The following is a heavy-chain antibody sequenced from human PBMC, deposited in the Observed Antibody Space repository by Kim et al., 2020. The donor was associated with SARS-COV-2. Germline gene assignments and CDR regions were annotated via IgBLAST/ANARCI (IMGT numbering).Heavy chain of an antibody. V-gene: IGHV3-30*04. Sequence: GGSLRLSCAASGFTFSSYAMHWVRQAPGKGLEWVAVISYDGSNKYYADSVKGRFTISRDNSKNTLYLQMNSLRAEDTAVYYCARDPNPIVVVTAINYYYYGMDVWGQGTTVTVSS. CDR2: ISYDGSNK. D-gene: IGHD2-21*02. CDR3: ARDPNPIVVVTAINYYYYGMDV. J-gene: IGHJ6*02. CDR1: GFTFSSYA.